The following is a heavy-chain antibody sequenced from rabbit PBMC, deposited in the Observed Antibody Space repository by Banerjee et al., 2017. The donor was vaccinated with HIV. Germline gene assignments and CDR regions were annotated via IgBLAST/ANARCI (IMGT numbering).Heavy chain of an antibody. Sequence: QEQLVESGGGLVTLGGSLTLTCKASGFSFSSRYVMSWVRQAPGKGLEWIGCIDTGSGSAYYASWAKGRFTISKTSSTTVTLQMTSLTAADTATYFCARRGSDWADDLWGQGTLVTV. J-gene: IGHJ6*01. CDR1: GFSFSSRYV. D-gene: IGHD4-1*01. CDR2: IDTGSGSA. CDR3: ARRGSDWADDL. V-gene: IGHV1S45*01.